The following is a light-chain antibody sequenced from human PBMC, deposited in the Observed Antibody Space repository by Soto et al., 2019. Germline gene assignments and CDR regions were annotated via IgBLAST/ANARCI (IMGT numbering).Light chain of an antibody. V-gene: IGKV3-15*01. CDR2: GAS. CDR3: HQYNNWPAGT. J-gene: IGKJ2*02. Sequence: EILMTQSPATLSVSPGERGILSCKASQSIRNNLAWYQQRPGQAPRLLIYGASNRAAGVPARFSGSGSGTEFTLTISSLQSEDFAVYYCHQYNNWPAGTFGQGTKVEI. CDR1: QSIRNN.